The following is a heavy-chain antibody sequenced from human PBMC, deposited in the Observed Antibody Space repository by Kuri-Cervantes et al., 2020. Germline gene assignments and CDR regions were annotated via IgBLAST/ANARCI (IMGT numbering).Heavy chain of an antibody. V-gene: IGHV3-33*06. D-gene: IGHD4-23*01. J-gene: IGHJ4*02. CDR1: GFTFSSYG. Sequence: GESLKISCAASGFTFSSYGMHWVRQAPGKGLEWVAVIWYDGSNKYYADSVKGRFTISRDNSKNTLYLQMNSLRAEDTAVYYCAKLTRFAEEPFDYWGQGTLVTVSS. CDR2: IWYDGSNK. CDR3: AKLTRFAEEPFDY.